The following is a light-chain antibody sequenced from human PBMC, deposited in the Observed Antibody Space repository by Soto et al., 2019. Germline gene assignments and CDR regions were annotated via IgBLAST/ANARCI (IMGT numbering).Light chain of an antibody. CDR2: GIS. CDR3: QYYDSSLSGHPYV. J-gene: IGLJ1*01. CDR1: SSNIGAGYD. Sequence: QSVLTQPPSVSGAPGQRVTISCTGSSSNIGAGYDVHWYQQLPGTAPKLLIYGISNRPSGVPDRFSGSKSGTSASLAITGLQAEDEADYSCQYYDSSLSGHPYVFGTGTKLTVL. V-gene: IGLV1-40*01.